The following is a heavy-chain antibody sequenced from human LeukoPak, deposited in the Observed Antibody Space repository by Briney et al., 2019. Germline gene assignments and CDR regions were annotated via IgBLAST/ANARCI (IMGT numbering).Heavy chain of an antibody. V-gene: IGHV3-23*01. CDR1: GFTFSSYA. CDR2: ISGSGGST. CDR3: ATQSLHYGDYVAYFDY. D-gene: IGHD4-17*01. J-gene: IGHJ4*02. Sequence: GGSLRLSCAASGFTFSSYAMSWVRQAPGKGLEWVSAISGSGGSTYYADSVKGRFTISRDNSKNTLYLQMNSLRAEDTAVYYCATQSLHYGDYVAYFDYWGQGTLVTVSS.